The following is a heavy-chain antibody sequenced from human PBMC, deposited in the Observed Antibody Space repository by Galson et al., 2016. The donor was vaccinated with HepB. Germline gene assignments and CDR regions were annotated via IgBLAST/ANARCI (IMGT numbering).Heavy chain of an antibody. CDR3: TRTGLGDFDY. CDR1: GFILSNYY. J-gene: IGHJ4*02. V-gene: IGHV3-72*01. CDR2: TRNRARSHTT. Sequence: SLRLSCAASGFILSNYYMDWVRQAPGKGLEWVGRTRNRARSHTTDYAASVKGRFTISRDNSRSLVYLQMNGLEADDTAVYYCTRTGLGDFDYWGRGILVTVST.